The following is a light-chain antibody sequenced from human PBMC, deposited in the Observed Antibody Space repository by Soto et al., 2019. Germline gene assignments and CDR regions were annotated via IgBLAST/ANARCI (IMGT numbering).Light chain of an antibody. CDR1: QNINNW. J-gene: IGKJ1*01. CDR2: KAS. V-gene: IGKV1-5*03. Sequence: DIQMTQSPSTLSASVGDRVTITCRASQNINNWLAWYQQKPGQAPKLLIYKASNLESRVPSRFSGSGSGTEFTLSISSLQPDDFATYYCQQYSGSSTTFGQGTKVEVK. CDR3: QQYSGSSTT.